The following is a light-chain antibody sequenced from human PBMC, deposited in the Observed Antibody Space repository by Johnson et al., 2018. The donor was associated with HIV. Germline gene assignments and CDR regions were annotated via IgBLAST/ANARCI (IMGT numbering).Light chain of an antibody. J-gene: IGLJ1*01. CDR3: GTWDSSLSAGV. Sequence: QSVLTQPPSVSAAPGQKVTISCSGSSSNIGNNYVSWYQQLPGTAPKLLIYENDKRPSGISDRFSGSKSGTSATLGITGLQTGDEADYYCGTWDSSLSAGVCGTGTEVTVL. CDR1: SSNIGNNY. CDR2: END. V-gene: IGLV1-51*02.